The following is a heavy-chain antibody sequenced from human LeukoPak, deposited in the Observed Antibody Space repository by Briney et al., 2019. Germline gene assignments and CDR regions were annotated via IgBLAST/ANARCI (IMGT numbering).Heavy chain of an antibody. CDR1: GFTFSSYG. Sequence: PGGSLRLSCAASGFTFSSYGMHWVRQAPGKGLERVPFIRYDGSNKYYADSVKGRFTISRDNSKNTLYLQMNSLRAEDTAVYYCAKDLSFGVVINTIDYWGQGTLVTVSS. D-gene: IGHD3-3*01. CDR2: IRYDGSNK. CDR3: AKDLSFGVVINTIDY. J-gene: IGHJ4*02. V-gene: IGHV3-30*02.